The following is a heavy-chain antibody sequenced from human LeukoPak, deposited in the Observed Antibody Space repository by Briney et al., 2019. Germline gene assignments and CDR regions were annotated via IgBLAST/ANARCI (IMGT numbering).Heavy chain of an antibody. CDR3: SRENGAFSPFGY. CDR1: GGSITTTNW. J-gene: IGHJ4*02. V-gene: IGHV4-4*02. D-gene: IGHD2-8*01. CDR2: IHLSGRT. Sequence: SEALSLTCGVSGGSITTTNWWSWVRQPPGQGLEWIGEIHLSGRTNYNPSLNSRVTLALDTSKNHLSLSLTSVTAADTAVYYCSRENGAFSPFGYWGQGTLVTVPS.